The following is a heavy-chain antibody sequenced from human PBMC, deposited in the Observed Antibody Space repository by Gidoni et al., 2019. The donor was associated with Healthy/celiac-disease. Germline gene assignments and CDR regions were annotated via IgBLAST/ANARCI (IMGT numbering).Heavy chain of an antibody. CDR3: ARDVGSHYYYYGMDV. D-gene: IGHD1-26*01. CDR2: ISYEGSNK. Sequence: QVQLVESGGGVVQPGRSLRLSCAASGFTFSSYAMNWVRQAPGKGLEWVAVISYEGSNKYYADSVKGRFTISRDNSKNTLYLQMNSLRAEDTAVYYCARDVGSHYYYYGMDVWGQGTTVTVSS. J-gene: IGHJ6*02. V-gene: IGHV3-30-3*01. CDR1: GFTFSSYA.